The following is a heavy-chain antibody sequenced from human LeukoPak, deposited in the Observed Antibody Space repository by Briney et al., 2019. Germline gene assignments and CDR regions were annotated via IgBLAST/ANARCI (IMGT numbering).Heavy chain of an antibody. CDR3: ARDSQGSYYNSGDY. CDR2: IKQDGSEK. CDR1: GFTFSNYW. Sequence: GGSLRLSCAASGFTFSNYWMSGVRQAPGKGLEWVAKIKQDGSEKYYVDSVKGRFTVSRDNAKNSLYLQMNSLRAEDTAVYYCARDSQGSYYNSGDYWAREPWSPSPQ. J-gene: IGHJ4*02. V-gene: IGHV3-7*01. D-gene: IGHD3-22*01.